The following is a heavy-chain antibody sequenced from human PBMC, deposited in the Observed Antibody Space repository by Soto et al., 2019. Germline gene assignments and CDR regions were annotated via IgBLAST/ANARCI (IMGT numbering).Heavy chain of an antibody. CDR2: ISSNSAYK. CDR1: GFTFRSFT. Sequence: VQLVESGGGLVKPGGSLRLSCAASGFTFRSFTMNWVRQAPGKGLEWVSTISSNSAYKYYTDALRGRFTISRDNAKNSLHLQMNSLRAEDTAVYYCTRDASRDSSARGWFDPWGPGTLVTVSS. J-gene: IGHJ5*02. V-gene: IGHV3-21*02. CDR3: TRDASRDSSARGWFDP. D-gene: IGHD6-13*01.